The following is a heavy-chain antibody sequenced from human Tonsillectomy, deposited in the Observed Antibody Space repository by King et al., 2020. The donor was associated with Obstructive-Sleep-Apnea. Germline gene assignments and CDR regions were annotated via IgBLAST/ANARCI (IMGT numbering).Heavy chain of an antibody. CDR3: AKLRGHNGYDAHDF. D-gene: IGHD5-12*01. Sequence: VQLVESGGGLVKPGGSLGISCAASGFTFRNYGMSLVRQAPGKGLEFVSAISGSAGSTYYADSVKGRFTISRDTSKNVLRLQMNSLRAEDSAVYYCAKLRGHNGYDAHDFWGQGTLVPVSS. V-gene: IGHV3-23*04. J-gene: IGHJ4*02. CDR1: GFTFRNYG. CDR2: ISGSAGST.